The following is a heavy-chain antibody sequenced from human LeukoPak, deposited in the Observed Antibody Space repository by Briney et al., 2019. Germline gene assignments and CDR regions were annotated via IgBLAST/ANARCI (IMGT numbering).Heavy chain of an antibody. CDR3: ARDLIAMGPHDAFDI. J-gene: IGHJ3*02. CDR2: INPNSGGT. D-gene: IGHD5-18*01. Sequence: ASVKVSCKASGYTFTGYYMHWVRQAPGQGLEWMGWINPNSGGTNYAQKFQGRVTMTRDTSISTAYMGLSRLRSDDTAVYYCARDLIAMGPHDAFDIWGQGTMVTVSS. CDR1: GYTFTGYY. V-gene: IGHV1-2*02.